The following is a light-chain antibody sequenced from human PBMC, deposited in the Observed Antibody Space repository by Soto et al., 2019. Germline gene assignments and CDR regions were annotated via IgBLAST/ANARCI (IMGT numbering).Light chain of an antibody. CDR2: GAS. Sequence: EIVMTHSPATLSVSHGERTTLXXRASQSVSSNLAWYQQKPGQAPRXVKYGASRRATGTPVRFSGSGSGTEFTLTISSLQSEDFAVYYCQQYNNWPRTFGQGTRLEIK. CDR3: QQYNNWPRT. V-gene: IGKV3-15*01. J-gene: IGKJ5*01. CDR1: QSVSSN.